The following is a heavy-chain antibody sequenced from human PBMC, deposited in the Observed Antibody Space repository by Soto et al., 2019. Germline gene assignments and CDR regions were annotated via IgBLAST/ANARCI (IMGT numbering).Heavy chain of an antibody. CDR1: GGSISSYY. D-gene: IGHD6-13*01. CDR3: ARTSNPSWYYFDY. CDR2: IYYSGST. V-gene: IGHV4-59*01. J-gene: IGHJ4*02. Sequence: SEPLSLTCTVSGGSISSYYWSWIRQPPGKGLEWIGYIYYSGSTNYNPSLKSRVTISVDTSKNQFSLKLSSVTAADTAVYYCARTSNPSWYYFDYWGQGTLVTVSS.